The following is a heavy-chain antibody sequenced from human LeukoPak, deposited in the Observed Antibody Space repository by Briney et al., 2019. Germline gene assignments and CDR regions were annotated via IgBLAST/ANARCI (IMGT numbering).Heavy chain of an antibody. J-gene: IGHJ4*02. V-gene: IGHV1-18*01. CDR1: GYTFTSYG. CDR3: ARGMRFGELSSPFDY. Sequence: ASVKVSCKASGYTFTSYGISWVRQAPGQGLEWMGWISAYNGNTNYAQKFQARVTITADESTSTAYMELSSLRSEDTAVYYCARGMRFGELSSPFDYWGQGTLVTVSS. D-gene: IGHD3-10*01. CDR2: ISAYNGNT.